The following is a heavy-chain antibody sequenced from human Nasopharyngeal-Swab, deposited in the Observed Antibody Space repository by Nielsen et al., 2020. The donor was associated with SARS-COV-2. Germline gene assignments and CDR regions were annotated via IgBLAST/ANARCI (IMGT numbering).Heavy chain of an antibody. D-gene: IGHD2-2*01. CDR1: GGIFNSYA. Sequence: SVKVSCKASGGIFNSYAISWVRQAPGQGLEWMGGIIAIFGTANYAQKFQGRVTITADESTSTVYMELSSLRSEDTAVYYCAAVYCSSTSCHDAFDIWGQGTMVTVSS. V-gene: IGHV1-69*13. CDR3: AAVYCSSTSCHDAFDI. CDR2: IIAIFGTA. J-gene: IGHJ3*02.